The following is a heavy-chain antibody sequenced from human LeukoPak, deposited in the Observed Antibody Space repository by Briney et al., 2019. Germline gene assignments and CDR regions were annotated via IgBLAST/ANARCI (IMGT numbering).Heavy chain of an antibody. Sequence: SETLSPTCTVSGGSTSSYYWSWIRHPPGKALGWIGNIYYSGSTNYDPSLKSRVTISVDTSKYQFSLKLSSVTAEDTAVYYCARRHLSGYYFDYWGQGTLVTVSS. CDR1: GGSTSSYY. J-gene: IGHJ4*02. CDR2: IYYSGST. D-gene: IGHD3-10*01. V-gene: IGHV4-59*08. CDR3: ARRHLSGYYFDY.